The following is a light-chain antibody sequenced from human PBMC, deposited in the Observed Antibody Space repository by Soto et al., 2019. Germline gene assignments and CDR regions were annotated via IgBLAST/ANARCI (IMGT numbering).Light chain of an antibody. J-gene: IGKJ2*01. CDR2: LGS. V-gene: IGKV2-28*01. Sequence: DIVMTQSPLSLPVTPGEPASISCRSSQSLLHSNGYNYLDWYLQKPGQSRQLLIYLGSIRSFGVPDRFSGSGSGTAFTLKISRVEAEDVGVYYCMQALQTPYTFGQGTKLEIK. CDR3: MQALQTPYT. CDR1: QSLLHSNGYNY.